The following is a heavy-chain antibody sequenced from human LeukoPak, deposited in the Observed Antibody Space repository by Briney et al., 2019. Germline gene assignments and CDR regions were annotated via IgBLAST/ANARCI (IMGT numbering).Heavy chain of an antibody. D-gene: IGHD2-2*01. J-gene: IGHJ5*02. V-gene: IGHV3-66*02. CDR2: IFSGDNT. CDR1: GFTVSSKY. CDR3: ARDFGRGYCSSTSCYGWFDP. Sequence: PGGSLRLSCAASGFTVSSKYMSWVRQAPGKGLEWVSVIFSGDNTYYADSVKGRFTISRGNSKNTLYLQMNSLRAEDTAVYYCARDFGRGYCSSTSCYGWFDPWGQGTLVTVSS.